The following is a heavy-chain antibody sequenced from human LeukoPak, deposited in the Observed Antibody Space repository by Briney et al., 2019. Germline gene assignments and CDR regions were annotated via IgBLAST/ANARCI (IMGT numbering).Heavy chain of an antibody. Sequence: PSETLSLTCTVSGGSVSGYYWSWIRQPPGKGLEWIGYIRYSGTTRYNPSHNSRVTISVDTSKNQFSLKLNSVTAADTAVYYCARVLNDGYSDFWGQGTLVTVSS. D-gene: IGHD3-22*01. J-gene: IGHJ4*02. CDR1: GGSVSGYY. V-gene: IGHV4-59*02. CDR2: IRYSGTT. CDR3: ARVLNDGYSDF.